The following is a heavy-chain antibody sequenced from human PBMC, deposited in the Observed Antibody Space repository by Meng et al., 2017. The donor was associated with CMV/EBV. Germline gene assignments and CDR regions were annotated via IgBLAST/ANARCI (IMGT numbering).Heavy chain of an antibody. J-gene: IGHJ4*02. V-gene: IGHV5-51*01. CDR1: GYSFTNFW. CDR2: IYPGDSDT. D-gene: IGHD2-2*02. Sequence: GESLKISCKGSGYSFTNFWIGWVRQMSGKGLEWMGIIYPGDSDTRYSPSFQGQVTISADKSISTAYLQWSSLKASDTAMYYCARHLRYCSSTSCYIGDYWGQGTLVTVSS. CDR3: ARHLRYCSSTSCYIGDY.